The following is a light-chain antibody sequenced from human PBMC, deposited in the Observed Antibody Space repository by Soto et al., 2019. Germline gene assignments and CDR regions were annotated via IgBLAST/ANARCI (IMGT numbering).Light chain of an antibody. V-gene: IGKV1-5*03. CDR2: KSS. J-gene: IGKJ1*01. Sequence: DIQMTQSPSTLSASVGDRVTITCRASQSISFWLAWYQQKPGKAPNLLIYKSSSLESGVPSRFSGSGSGTEFTLTIRSLQPDDFATYYCQQYNSYSRTFGQGPKVEIK. CDR1: QSISFW. CDR3: QQYNSYSRT.